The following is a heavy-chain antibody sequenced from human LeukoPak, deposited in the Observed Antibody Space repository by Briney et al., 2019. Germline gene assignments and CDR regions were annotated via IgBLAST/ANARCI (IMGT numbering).Heavy chain of an antibody. CDR1: GYTFTSYG. Sequence: ASVKVSCKASGYTFTSYGISWVRQAPGQGLEWMGWISAYNDNTNHAQKLQDRVTMTTDTSTSTAYMELRSLRSDDTAVYYCARDVDIVTTTIFDYWGQGTLVTVSS. D-gene: IGHD5-12*01. CDR2: ISAYNDNT. V-gene: IGHV1-18*01. CDR3: ARDVDIVTTTIFDY. J-gene: IGHJ4*02.